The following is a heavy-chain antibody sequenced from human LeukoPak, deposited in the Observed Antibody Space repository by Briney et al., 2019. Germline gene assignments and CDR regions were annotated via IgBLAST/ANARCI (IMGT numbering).Heavy chain of an antibody. CDR2: INHSGST. V-gene: IGHV4-34*09. D-gene: IGHD5-18*01. Sequence: SETLSLTCAVYGGSFSGYYWSWIRQPPGKGLEWIGEINHSGSTNYNPSLKSRVTISVDTSKNQFSLKLSSVTAADTAVYYCARAGAGYGYSLFDYWGQGTLVTVSS. CDR1: GGSFSGYY. CDR3: ARAGAGYGYSLFDY. J-gene: IGHJ4*02.